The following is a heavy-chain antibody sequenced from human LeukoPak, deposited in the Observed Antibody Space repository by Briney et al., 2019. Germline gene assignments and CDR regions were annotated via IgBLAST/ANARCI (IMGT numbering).Heavy chain of an antibody. CDR1: GFTFSSYW. V-gene: IGHV3-7*01. D-gene: IGHD4-23*01. CDR2: INQDGSEK. J-gene: IGHJ4*02. CDR3: AISSPVATVGY. Sequence: GGSLRLSCADSGFTFSSYWISWVRQAPGKGLEWVANINQDGSEKYYVDSVRGRFTISRDNAKNSLYLQMNSLRAEDTAVNYCAISSPVATVGYWGQGTLVTVSS.